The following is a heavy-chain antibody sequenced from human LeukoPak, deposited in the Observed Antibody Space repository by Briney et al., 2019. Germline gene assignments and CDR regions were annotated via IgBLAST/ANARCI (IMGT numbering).Heavy chain of an antibody. Sequence: GGSLRLSCAASGFTFSAYSMNWVRQAPGKGLEWVSFISTSSSYIYYADSVKGRFTISRDNAKNSLYLQMNSLRAEDTAVYYCAREEGKWFGELFWGQGTLVTVSS. D-gene: IGHD3-10*01. CDR2: ISTSSSYI. V-gene: IGHV3-21*01. CDR1: GFTFSAYS. J-gene: IGHJ4*02. CDR3: AREEGKWFGELF.